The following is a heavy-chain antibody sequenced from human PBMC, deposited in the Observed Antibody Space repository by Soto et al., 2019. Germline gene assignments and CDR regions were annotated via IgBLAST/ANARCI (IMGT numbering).Heavy chain of an antibody. CDR2: IWYDGSNK. D-gene: IGHD2-8*01. CDR1: GFTFSSYG. CDR3: ARVVRLMLYSDY. Sequence: GGSLRLSCAASGFTFSSYGMHWVRQAPGKGLEWVAVIWYDGSNKYYADSVKGRFTISRDNTKNSLYLQMNSLRAEDTAVYYCARVVRLMLYSDYWGQGTLVTVSS. V-gene: IGHV3-33*01. J-gene: IGHJ4*02.